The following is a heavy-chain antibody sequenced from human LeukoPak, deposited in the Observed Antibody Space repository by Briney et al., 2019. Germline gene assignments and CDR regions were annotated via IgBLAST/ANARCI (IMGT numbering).Heavy chain of an antibody. D-gene: IGHD6-19*01. CDR1: GGSISIYY. V-gene: IGHV4-59*01. Sequence: KPSETLSLTCTVSGGSISIYYWSWIRQPPGKGLEWIGYIYYSGSTNYNPSLKSRVTISVDTSKNQFSLKLSSVTAADTAVYYCARGVTSSGWFGGAFDIWGQGTVVTVSS. J-gene: IGHJ3*02. CDR3: ARGVTSSGWFGGAFDI. CDR2: IYYSGST.